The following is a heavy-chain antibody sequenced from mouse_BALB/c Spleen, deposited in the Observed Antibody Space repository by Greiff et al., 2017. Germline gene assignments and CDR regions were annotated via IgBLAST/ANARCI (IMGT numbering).Heavy chain of an antibody. D-gene: IGHD4-1*01. CDR1: GYSFSSYW. CDR3: ARGELGRRAMDY. CDR2: IYPGDGDT. J-gene: IGHJ4*01. V-gene: IGHV1-80*01. Sequence: VKLMESGAELVRPGSSVKISCKASGYSFSSYWMNWVKQRPGQGLEWIGQIYPGDGDTNYNGKFKGKATLTADKSSSTAYMQLSSLTSEDSAVYFCARGELGRRAMDYWGQGTSVTVSS.